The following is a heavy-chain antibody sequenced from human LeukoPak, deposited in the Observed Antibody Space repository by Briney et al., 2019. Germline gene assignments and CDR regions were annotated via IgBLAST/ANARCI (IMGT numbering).Heavy chain of an antibody. J-gene: IGHJ4*02. V-gene: IGHV1-18*01. CDR2: ISAYNDNT. CDR3: ARVRTAAGFNRHFDY. CDR1: GYTFTSYG. Sequence: GASVKVSCKASGYTFTSYGISWVRQAPGQGLEWMGWISAYNDNTNYAQKLQGRVTMTTDTSTSTAYMELRSLRSDDTAVYYCARVRTAAGFNRHFDYWGQGTLVTVSS. D-gene: IGHD6-13*01.